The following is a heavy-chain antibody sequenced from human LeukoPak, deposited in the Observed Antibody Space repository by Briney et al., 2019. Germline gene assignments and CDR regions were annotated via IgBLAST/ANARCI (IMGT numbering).Heavy chain of an antibody. V-gene: IGHV3-21*01. CDR1: GFTFSSYI. D-gene: IGHD6-13*01. J-gene: IGHJ4*02. Sequence: GGSLRLSCAASGFTFSSYIMNWVRQAPGKGLEWVSYISSSSSYIYYADSVKGRFTISRDNAKNSLYLQMNSQRAEDTAVYYCASLSSPFDYWGQGTLVTVSS. CDR3: ASLSSPFDY. CDR2: ISSSSSYI.